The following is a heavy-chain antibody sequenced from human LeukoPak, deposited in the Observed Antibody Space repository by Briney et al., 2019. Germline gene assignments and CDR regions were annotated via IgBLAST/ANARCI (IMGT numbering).Heavy chain of an antibody. Sequence: PSETLSLTCAVYGGSFSGYYWSWIRQPPGKGLEWIGEINHSGSTNYNPSLKSRVTISVDTSKNQFSLKLSSVTAADTAVYYCARDPVEMATMGYWFDPWGQGTLVTVSS. D-gene: IGHD5-24*01. CDR2: INHSGST. CDR3: ARDPVEMATMGYWFDP. V-gene: IGHV4-34*01. CDR1: GGSFSGYY. J-gene: IGHJ5*02.